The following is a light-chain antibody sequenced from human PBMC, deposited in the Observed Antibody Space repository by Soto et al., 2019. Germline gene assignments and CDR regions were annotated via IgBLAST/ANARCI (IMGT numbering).Light chain of an antibody. V-gene: IGKV1-39*01. CDR2: AAS. CDR3: QQSYSTLIT. CDR1: QSISSY. Sequence: DIQMTQAPSTLSTSIEERVTISFWASQSISSYLNWYQQKPGKAPKLLIYAASSLQSGVPSRFSGSGSGTDFTLTISSLQPEDFAAYYCQQSYSTLITFGQGTRLEI. J-gene: IGKJ5*01.